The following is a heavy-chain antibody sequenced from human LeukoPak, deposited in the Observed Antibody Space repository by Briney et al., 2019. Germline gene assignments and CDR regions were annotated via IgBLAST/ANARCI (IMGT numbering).Heavy chain of an antibody. CDR1: GFTFSSSA. Sequence: GGSLRLSCVASGFTFSSSAMIWVRQAPGKGLEWVSGTGSTGVSTFYADSVKGRFTVSRDNSKNTLSLQMNSLRAEDTAVYYCAKDPGVVPAHYFDYWGQGTLVTVSS. J-gene: IGHJ4*02. V-gene: IGHV3-23*01. CDR2: TGSTGVST. CDR3: AKDPGVVPAHYFDY. D-gene: IGHD2-2*01.